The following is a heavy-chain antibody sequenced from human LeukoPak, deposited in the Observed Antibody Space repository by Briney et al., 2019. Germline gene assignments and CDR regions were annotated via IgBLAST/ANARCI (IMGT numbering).Heavy chain of an antibody. D-gene: IGHD2/OR15-2a*01. J-gene: IGHJ3*02. Sequence: PGGSLRLSCAASGFTFSSYSMNWVRQAPGKGLDWVSSISSSSHYISYADSVKGRFTISRDNAKNSLFLQMNSLRAEDTAVYYCATSEYDAFDIWGQGTTVTVSS. CDR1: GFTFSSYS. CDR2: ISSSSHYI. V-gene: IGHV3-21*01. CDR3: ATSEYDAFDI.